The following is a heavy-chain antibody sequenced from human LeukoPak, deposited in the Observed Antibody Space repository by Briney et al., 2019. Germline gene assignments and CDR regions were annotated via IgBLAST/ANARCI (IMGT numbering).Heavy chain of an antibody. CDR3: ARGIAVAGSYGYYYMDV. Sequence: SETLSLTCSVSGDSISYFYWSWIRQAAGKGLEWIGRVSSSGSTDYNASLKSRVTMSVDTSNNQLSLKVISVTAADTAVYYCARGIAVAGSYGYYYMDVWGKGTTVTVSS. CDR1: GDSISYFY. D-gene: IGHD6-19*01. J-gene: IGHJ6*03. V-gene: IGHV4-4*07. CDR2: VSSSGST.